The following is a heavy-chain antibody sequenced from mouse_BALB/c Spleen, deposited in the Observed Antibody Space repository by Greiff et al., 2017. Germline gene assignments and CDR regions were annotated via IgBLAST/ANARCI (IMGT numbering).Heavy chain of an antibody. CDR1: GFTFSSYG. Sequence: EVKLVESGGVLVQPGGSLKLSCAASGFTFSSYGMSWVRQTPDKRLELVATINSNGGSTYYPDSVKGRFTISRDNAKNTLYLQMSSLKSEDTAMYYCARGVIYDGYYVAYWGQGTLVTVSA. D-gene: IGHD2-3*01. V-gene: IGHV5-6-3*01. CDR2: INSNGGST. J-gene: IGHJ3*01. CDR3: ARGVIYDGYYVAY.